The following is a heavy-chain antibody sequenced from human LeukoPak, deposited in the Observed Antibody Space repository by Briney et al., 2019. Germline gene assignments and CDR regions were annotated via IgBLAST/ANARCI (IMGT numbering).Heavy chain of an antibody. D-gene: IGHD4-11*01. CDR3: AKDAERGFDYSNSLNY. CDR2: IWSDASNT. CDR1: LFTFSHYG. J-gene: IGHJ4*02. Sequence: GRSLRLSCETSLFTFSHYGMHWVRQAPGAGLEWVAVIWSDASNTYYADSVKGRFTISRDNSRNTLYLQMSSLRAEDTAVYYCAKDAERGFDYSNSLNYWGQGSLVTVSS. V-gene: IGHV3-33*06.